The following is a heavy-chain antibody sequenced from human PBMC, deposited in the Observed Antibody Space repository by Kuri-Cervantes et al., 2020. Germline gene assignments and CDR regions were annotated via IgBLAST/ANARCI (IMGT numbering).Heavy chain of an antibody. CDR3: ARDSSGWGGHYYYYYYMGV. D-gene: IGHD6-19*01. Sequence: SETLSLTCAVYGGSFSGYYWSWIRQPPGKGLEWIGEINHSGSTNYNPSLKSRVTISVDTSKNQFSLKLSSVTAADTAVYYCARDSSGWGGHYYYYYYMGVWGKGTTVTVSS. CDR2: INHSGST. J-gene: IGHJ6*03. CDR1: GGSFSGYY. V-gene: IGHV4-34*01.